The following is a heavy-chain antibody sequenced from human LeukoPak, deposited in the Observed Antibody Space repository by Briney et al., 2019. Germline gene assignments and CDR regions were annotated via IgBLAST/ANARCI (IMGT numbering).Heavy chain of an antibody. D-gene: IGHD2-15*01. Sequence: GGSLRLSCAASGFTVSSNYMSWVRQAPGKGLECVSVMYNRGSPYYADSVKGRFTISRDISKNTLYLQMNSLRAEDTAVYYCARQEDLVVVTTAMALIDFWGQGTLVTVSS. CDR2: MYNRGSP. CDR1: GFTVSSNY. J-gene: IGHJ4*02. CDR3: ARQEDLVVVTTAMALIDF. V-gene: IGHV3-66*04.